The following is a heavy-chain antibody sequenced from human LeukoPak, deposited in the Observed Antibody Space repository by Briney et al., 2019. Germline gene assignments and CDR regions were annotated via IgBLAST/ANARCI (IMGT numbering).Heavy chain of an antibody. J-gene: IGHJ3*02. Sequence: GGSLRLSCTGSGFTFGDYAMSWVRQAPGKGLEWVGFIRSKAYGGTTEYAAPVKGRFTISRDDSKSIAYLQMNSLKTEDTAVYYCTREKDIVVVVAGNDAFDIWGQGTMVTVSS. V-gene: IGHV3-49*04. CDR1: GFTFGDYA. CDR3: TREKDIVVVVAGNDAFDI. D-gene: IGHD2-15*01. CDR2: IRSKAYGGTT.